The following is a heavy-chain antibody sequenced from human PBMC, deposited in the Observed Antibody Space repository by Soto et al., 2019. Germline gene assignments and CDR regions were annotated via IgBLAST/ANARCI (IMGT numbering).Heavy chain of an antibody. D-gene: IGHD6-6*01. V-gene: IGHV1-69*13. J-gene: IGHJ5*02. Sequence: SVKVSCKAFGGTFSSXAISWVRQAPGQGLEWMGGIIPIFGTANYAQKFQGRVTITADESTSTAYMELSSLRSEDTAVYYCASDLAARPYWFDPWGQGTLVTVSS. CDR3: ASDLAARPYWFDP. CDR2: IIPIFGTA. CDR1: GGTFSSXA.